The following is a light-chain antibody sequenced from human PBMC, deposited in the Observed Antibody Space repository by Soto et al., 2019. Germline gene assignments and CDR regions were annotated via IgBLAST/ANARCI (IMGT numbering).Light chain of an antibody. CDR3: QKRTNWPPT. CDR1: QSVRND. Sequence: EIVLTQSPATLSLSPGERATLSCRASQSVRNDLVWYHQKPGQAPRVLIYSASNRATGIPARFSGSGSGTDFTLTISSLEPEDFEVYYCQKRTNWPPTFGGGTKVEIK. V-gene: IGKV3-11*01. CDR2: SAS. J-gene: IGKJ4*01.